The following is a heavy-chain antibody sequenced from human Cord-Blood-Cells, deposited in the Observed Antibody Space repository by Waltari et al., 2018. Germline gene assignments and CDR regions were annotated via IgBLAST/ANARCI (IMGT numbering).Heavy chain of an antibody. CDR2: INPSGGST. J-gene: IGHJ6*02. Sequence: QVQLVQSGAEVKKPGASVKVSCKASGYTFPSYYMPWVRQPPGHGLEWMGIINPSGGSTSYAQKFQGRVTMTRDTSTSTVYMELSSLRSEDTAVYYCARDHHPLSDSYYYYYGMDVWGQGTTVTVSS. CDR3: ARDHHPLSDSYYYYYGMDV. V-gene: IGHV1-46*01. CDR1: GYTFPSYY.